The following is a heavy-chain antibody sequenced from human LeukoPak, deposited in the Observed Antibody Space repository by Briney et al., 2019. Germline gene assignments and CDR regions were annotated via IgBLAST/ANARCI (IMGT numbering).Heavy chain of an antibody. CDR3: ARDRSPAAMGAFDI. D-gene: IGHD2-2*01. CDR1: GYPFFSSG. CDR2: FSAYNGVT. J-gene: IGHJ3*02. Sequence: GASVKVSCKASGYPFFSSGISWVRQAPGQGLEWLGWFSAYNGVTHYARKFRGRLTITTDTSTSTVYMELSSLRSEDTAVYYCARDRSPAAMGAFDIWGQGTMVTVSS. V-gene: IGHV1-18*01.